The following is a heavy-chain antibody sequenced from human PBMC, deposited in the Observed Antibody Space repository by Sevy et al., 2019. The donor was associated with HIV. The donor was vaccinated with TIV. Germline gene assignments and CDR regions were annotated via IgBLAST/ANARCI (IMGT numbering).Heavy chain of an antibody. J-gene: IGHJ3*02. CDR2: TYYRSKWYY. CDR3: ARKDDSVGSFDI. Sequence: SQTLSLTCAISGDSVSSNSAVWNWIRQSPSRGLEWLGRTYYRSKWYYEYTISVKSRITINPDTSKNQFSLQLNSVTPEDTAIYYCARKDDSVGSFDIWGQGTMVTVSS. D-gene: IGHD3-16*01. V-gene: IGHV6-1*01. CDR1: GDSVSSNSAV.